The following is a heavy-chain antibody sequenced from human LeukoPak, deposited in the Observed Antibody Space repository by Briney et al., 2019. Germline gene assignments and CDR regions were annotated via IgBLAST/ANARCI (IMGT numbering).Heavy chain of an antibody. CDR1: GFTFSSSW. CDR3: VRISTAVAGADY. Sequence: GGSLRLSCAASGFTFSSSWMSWVRQAPGKGLEWVANIKQDGSEKYYVDSVKGRFTISRDNTKNSLYLQMDSLRAQDTAVYYCVRISTAVAGADYWDQGTLVIVYS. D-gene: IGHD6-19*01. CDR2: IKQDGSEK. V-gene: IGHV3-7*01. J-gene: IGHJ4*02.